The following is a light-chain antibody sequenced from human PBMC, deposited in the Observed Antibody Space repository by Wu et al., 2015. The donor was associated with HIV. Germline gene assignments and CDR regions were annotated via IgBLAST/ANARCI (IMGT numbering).Light chain of an antibody. Sequence: EIVLTQSPGTLSLSLGERATLSCRASHSVSSNYLAWYQQKPGQAPRLLIYGASNRATGIPDRFSGSGSGTDFTLTINRLEPEDFAVYYCHQYGRSPPFTFGPGTKVDVK. J-gene: IGKJ3*01. CDR1: HSVSSNY. CDR2: GAS. V-gene: IGKV3-20*01. CDR3: HQYGRSPPFT.